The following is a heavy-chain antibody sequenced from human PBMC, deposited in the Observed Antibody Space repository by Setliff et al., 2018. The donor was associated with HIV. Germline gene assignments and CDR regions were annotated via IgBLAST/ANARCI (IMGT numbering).Heavy chain of an antibody. D-gene: IGHD4-17*01. J-gene: IGHJ4*02. CDR3: AVRAYGPLEY. V-gene: IGHV4-34*01. CDR2: INQSGST. CDR1: NASFTDYY. Sequence: PSETLSLTCAVYNASFTDYYRGWIRQAPGKGLEWIGEINQSGSTNYNSSPKNRVTMSINLSKNQFSLTLTSVTAADTAVYYCAVRAYGPLEYWAQGNQVTVSS.